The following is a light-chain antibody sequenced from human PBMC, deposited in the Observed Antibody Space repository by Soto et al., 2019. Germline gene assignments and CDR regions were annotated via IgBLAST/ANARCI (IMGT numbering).Light chain of an antibody. J-gene: IGLJ2*01. CDR2: EVN. CDR3: SSFTTSSTLLV. Sequence: QSALTQPASVSGSPGQSITISCTGTSSDIGGYNFVSWYQHHPGKAPKLMIYEVNNRPSGVSNRFSGSKSGNTASLTISGLQTEDEADYYCSSFTTSSTLLVFGGGTKVTVL. CDR1: SSDIGGYNF. V-gene: IGLV2-14*01.